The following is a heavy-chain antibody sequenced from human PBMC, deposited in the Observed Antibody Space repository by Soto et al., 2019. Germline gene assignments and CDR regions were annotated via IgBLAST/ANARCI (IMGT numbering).Heavy chain of an antibody. CDR2: ISSSSSTI. CDR1: GFTFSSYS. Sequence: EVQLVESGGGLVQPGGSLRLSCAASGFTFSSYSMNWVRQAPGKGLEWVSYISSSSSTIYYADSVKGRFTISRDNAKNSLYLQMNSLRAEDTAVYYCARDGPRFLEWSTDAFDIWGQGTMVTVSS. V-gene: IGHV3-48*01. D-gene: IGHD3-3*01. J-gene: IGHJ3*02. CDR3: ARDGPRFLEWSTDAFDI.